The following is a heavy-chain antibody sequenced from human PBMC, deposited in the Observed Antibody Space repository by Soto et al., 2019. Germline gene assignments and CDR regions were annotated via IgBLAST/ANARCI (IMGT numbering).Heavy chain of an antibody. CDR1: GDSVSTNSYS. CDR2: IYSSENT. Sequence: SETLSLTCTVSGDSVSTNSYSWGWIRQSPGKGLEWIGTIYSSENTYYNPSLLSRVTISVDTSKNEFSLRLSSVTAADTAVYYSARLNGYCISTNCHGYYGMDVWGQGTTVT. V-gene: IGHV4-39*01. CDR3: ARLNGYCISTNCHGYYGMDV. D-gene: IGHD2-2*03. J-gene: IGHJ6*02.